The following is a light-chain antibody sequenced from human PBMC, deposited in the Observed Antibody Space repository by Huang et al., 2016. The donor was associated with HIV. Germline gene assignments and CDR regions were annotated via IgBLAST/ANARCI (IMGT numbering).Light chain of an antibody. CDR1: QSLFFSSNTRSD. J-gene: IGKJ4*01. CDR2: WAA. CDR3: QQYYHNPLT. V-gene: IGKV4-1*01. Sequence: DIVMTQSPDSLTVSLGERATINCRSSQSLFFSSNTRSDLAWYQNKPGQPPKLVISWAAARESGVPDLVSGSGSETHFTLTINSLQAEDVAVYYCQQYYHNPLTFGGGTKVEI.